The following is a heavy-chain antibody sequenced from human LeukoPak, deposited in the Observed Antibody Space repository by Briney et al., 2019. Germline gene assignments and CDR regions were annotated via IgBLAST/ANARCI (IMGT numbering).Heavy chain of an antibody. CDR3: ARLPFSGYCSGGSCYFLYYYYYMDV. D-gene: IGHD2-15*01. J-gene: IGHJ6*03. CDR2: ISGSGSTI. V-gene: IGHV3-48*04. Sequence: GGTLRLSCAASGFTFSSYGMSWVRQAPGKGLEWVSAISGSGSTIYYADSVKGRFTISRDNAKNSLYLQMNSLRAEDTAVYYCARLPFSGYCSGGSCYFLYYYYYMDVWGKGTTVTVSS. CDR1: GFTFSSYG.